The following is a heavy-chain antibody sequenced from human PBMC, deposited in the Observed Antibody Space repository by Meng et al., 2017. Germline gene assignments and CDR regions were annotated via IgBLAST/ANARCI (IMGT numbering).Heavy chain of an antibody. D-gene: IGHD1-26*01. Sequence: QLEQSGPGPVKPSPTLSLICAIPGDSVSSNSAAWNWIRQSPSRGLEWLGRAYYRSKWYHDYAESVKSRISIDPDTSKNQFSLQLRSVTPEDSAVYYCARGSYSFDSWGQRTLVTVSS. CDR3: ARGSYSFDS. CDR2: AYYRSKWYH. V-gene: IGHV6-1*01. CDR1: GDSVSSNSAA. J-gene: IGHJ4*02.